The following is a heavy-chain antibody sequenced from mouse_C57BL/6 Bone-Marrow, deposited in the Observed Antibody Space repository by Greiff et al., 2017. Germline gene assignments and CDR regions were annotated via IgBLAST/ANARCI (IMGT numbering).Heavy chain of an antibody. CDR2: ISSGSSTI. Sequence: EVQLVESGGGLVKPGGSLKLSCAASGFTFSDYGMHWVRQAPGKGLEWVAYISSGSSTIYYADTVKGRFTISRDNAKNTLCLQMTSLRSEDTAMYYCARSYYGGYWGQGTTLTVSS. CDR1: GFTFSDYG. J-gene: IGHJ2*01. D-gene: IGHD1-1*01. CDR3: ARSYYGGY. V-gene: IGHV5-17*01.